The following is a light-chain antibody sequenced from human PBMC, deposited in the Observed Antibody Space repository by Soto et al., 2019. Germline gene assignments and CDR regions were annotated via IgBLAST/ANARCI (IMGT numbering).Light chain of an antibody. V-gene: IGLV2-14*03. Sequence: QSALTQPASVFGSPGQSITISCTGTSSDVGGYNFVSWYQQPPGKAPKLMIYEVTSRPSGVSNRFSGSKSGNTASLTISGLQPEDEADYYCSSYTTSSTVVFGTGTKLTVL. CDR3: SSYTTSSTVV. J-gene: IGLJ1*01. CDR1: SSDVGGYNF. CDR2: EVT.